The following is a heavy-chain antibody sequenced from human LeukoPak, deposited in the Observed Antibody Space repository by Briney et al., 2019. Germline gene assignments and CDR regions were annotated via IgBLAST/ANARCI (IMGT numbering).Heavy chain of an antibody. Sequence: GGSLRLSCAASGFTFSSYAMSWVRQAPGKGLEWVSAISGSGGSTYYADSVKGRFTISRDNSKNTLYLQMNSLRAEDTAVYYCAKDAYYYGSGSYYNIPWFDPWGQGTPVTVSS. CDR1: GFTFSSYA. J-gene: IGHJ5*02. V-gene: IGHV3-23*01. CDR3: AKDAYYYGSGSYYNIPWFDP. CDR2: ISGSGGST. D-gene: IGHD3-10*01.